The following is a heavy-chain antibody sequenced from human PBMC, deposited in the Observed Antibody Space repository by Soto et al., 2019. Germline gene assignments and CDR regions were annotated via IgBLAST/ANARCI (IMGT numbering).Heavy chain of an antibody. CDR2: IYHSGNT. V-gene: IGHV4-4*02. D-gene: IGHD6-6*01. J-gene: IGHJ2*01. Sequence: GKGLEWIGEIYHSGNTNSNPSLKSRLTISIDESKNQFSLSLSSVTAADTAVDDCARAARLSHSARRLRGSSDL. CDR3: ARAARLSHSARRLRGSSDL.